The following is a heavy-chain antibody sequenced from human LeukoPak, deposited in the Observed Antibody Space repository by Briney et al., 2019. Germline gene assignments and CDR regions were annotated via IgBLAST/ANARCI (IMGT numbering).Heavy chain of an antibody. V-gene: IGHV3-21*01. CDR3: ARDFNDYDSSGQVDS. J-gene: IGHJ4*02. CDR1: GFTFSSYS. Sequence: GGSLRLSCAASGFTFSSYSMNWVRQAPGKGLEWVASISSSSSYIYYADSVKGRFTLSSDNPKNSLYLQMNSLRAEATAVYYRARDFNDYDSSGQVDSWGQGTLVTVSS. CDR2: ISSSSSYI. D-gene: IGHD3-22*01.